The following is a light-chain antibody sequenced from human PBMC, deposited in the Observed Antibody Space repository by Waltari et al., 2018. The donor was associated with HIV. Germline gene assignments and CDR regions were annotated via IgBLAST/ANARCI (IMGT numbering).Light chain of an antibody. J-gene: IGLJ2*01. CDR3: QAWDTDTVV. Sequence: SYDLTQPPSVSVSPGQTANITCSGVKLGDRFVSWYIQKTGQSPVLVMFEDSTRPSGTPERFSGSNSGTTATLTISGTLAMDEADYYCQAWDTDTVVFGGGTKLTVL. CDR2: EDS. V-gene: IGLV3-1*01. CDR1: KLGDRF.